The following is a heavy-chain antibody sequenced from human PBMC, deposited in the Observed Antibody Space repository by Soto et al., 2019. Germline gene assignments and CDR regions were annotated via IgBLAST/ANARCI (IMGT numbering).Heavy chain of an antibody. V-gene: IGHV3-11*01. D-gene: IGHD3-22*01. J-gene: IGHJ4*02. CDR2: ISSTGNTI. CDR1: GFTFSDYY. CDR3: AKMSSENYYDPVFS. Sequence: QVKLVESGGGLVQTSGSLRIACVASGFTFSDYYMSWVRQAPGKGLEWVSYISSTGNTIYYADSVKGRFTISRDNAKNSVYLQMNNLRAEDTSLYFCAKMSSENYYDPVFSWGQGTLFTVSS.